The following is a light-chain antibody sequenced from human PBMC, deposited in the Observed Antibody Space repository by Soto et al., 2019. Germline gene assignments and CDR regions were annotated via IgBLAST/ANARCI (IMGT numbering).Light chain of an antibody. CDR3: QSYDSSLSVV. CDR2: GNS. Sequence: QSVLTHPPSVSGAPGQRVTISCTGSSSNIGAGYDVHWYQQLPGTAPKLLIYGNSNRPSGVPDRFSGSKSGTSASLAITKLQAEDEADYYCQSYDSSLSVVFGGGTKLTVL. V-gene: IGLV1-40*01. CDR1: SSNIGAGYD. J-gene: IGLJ2*01.